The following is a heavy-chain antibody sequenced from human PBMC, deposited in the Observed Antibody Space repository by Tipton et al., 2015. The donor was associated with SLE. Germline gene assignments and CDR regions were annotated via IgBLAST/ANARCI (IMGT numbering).Heavy chain of an antibody. CDR1: GYSFTNFG. CDR2: IIPIFGTA. CDR3: ARDGGGVYSGSYRFDP. V-gene: IGHV1-69*13. D-gene: IGHD1-26*01. Sequence: QSGAEVKKPGASVKVSCKASGYSFTNFGFSWVRQAPGQGLEWMGGIIPIFGTANYAQKFQGRVTITADESTSTAYMELSSLRTEDTAVYYCARDGGGVYSGSYRFDPWGQGTLVTVSS. J-gene: IGHJ5*02.